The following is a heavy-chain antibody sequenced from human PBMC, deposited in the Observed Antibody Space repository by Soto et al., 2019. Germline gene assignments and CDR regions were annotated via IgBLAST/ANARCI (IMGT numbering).Heavy chain of an antibody. CDR3: ARALTLQPWDYYYYYGMDV. CDR2: IWYDGSNK. J-gene: IGHJ6*02. V-gene: IGHV3-33*01. Sequence: GGSLRLSCAASGFTFSSYGMHWVRQAPGKGLEWVAVIWYDGSNKYYADSVKGRFTISRDNSKNTLYLQMNSLRAEDTAVYYCARALTLQPWDYYYYYGMDVWGQGTTVTVSS. CDR1: GFTFSSYG. D-gene: IGHD1-26*01.